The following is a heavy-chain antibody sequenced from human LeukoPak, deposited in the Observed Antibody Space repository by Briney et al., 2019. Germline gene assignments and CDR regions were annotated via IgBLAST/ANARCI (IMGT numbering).Heavy chain of an antibody. CDR3: ASKSIEDSYGPGYHYYGMDV. CDR1: GGTFSSYA. Sequence: SVKVSCKASGGTFSSYAISWVRQAPGQGLEWMGRIIPILGIANYAQKFQGRVTITADKSTSTAYMELSSLRSEDMAVYYCASKSIEDSYGPGYHYYGMDVWGQGTTVTVSS. J-gene: IGHJ6*01. V-gene: IGHV1-69*04. CDR2: IIPILGIA. D-gene: IGHD5-18*01.